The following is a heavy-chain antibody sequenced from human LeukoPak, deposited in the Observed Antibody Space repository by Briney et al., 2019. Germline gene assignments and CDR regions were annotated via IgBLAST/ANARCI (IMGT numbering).Heavy chain of an antibody. J-gene: IGHJ6*02. CDR2: INAGNGNT. CDR3: ARDQGVAGFMDV. CDR1: GYTFTSYA. V-gene: IGHV1-3*01. D-gene: IGHD6-19*01. Sequence: EASVKVSCKASGYTFTSYAMHWVRQAPGQRLEWMGWINAGNGNTKYSQRFQGRVTFTSDTSATVVYMDLSSLRSEDTAEYYCARDQGVAGFMDVWGQGTTVTVSS.